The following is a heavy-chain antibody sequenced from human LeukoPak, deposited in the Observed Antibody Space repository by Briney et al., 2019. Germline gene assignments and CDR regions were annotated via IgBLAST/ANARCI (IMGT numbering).Heavy chain of an antibody. CDR1: GGSVSNYY. CDR2: INHSGST. CDR3: ASRIYGDYMSY. D-gene: IGHD4-17*01. J-gene: IGHJ4*01. Sequence: SETLSLTCAVSGGSVSNYYWNWIRQPPGKGLEWIGEINHSGSTNYNPSLKSRVTMSVDTSMNQFSLKLSSVTAADTAMYFCASRIYGDYMSYWGHGTLVTVPS. V-gene: IGHV4-34*01.